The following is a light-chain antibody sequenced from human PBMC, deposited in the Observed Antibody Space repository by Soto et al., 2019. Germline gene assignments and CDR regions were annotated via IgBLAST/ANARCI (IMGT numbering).Light chain of an antibody. CDR1: QSVRSNY. J-gene: IGKJ4*01. V-gene: IGKV3D-20*02. Sequence: IVFTQSPDTLSLPPGERATLSCRASQSVRSNYLAWYQQKPGRAPRLLIYDASNRATGIPARFSGSGSGTDFTLTISSLEPEDFAVYYCQHRSKWPLTFGGGAKVDIK. CDR3: QHRSKWPLT. CDR2: DAS.